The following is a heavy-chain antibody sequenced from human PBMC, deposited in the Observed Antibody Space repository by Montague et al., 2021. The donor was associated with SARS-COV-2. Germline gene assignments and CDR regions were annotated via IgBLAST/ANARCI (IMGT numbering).Heavy chain of an antibody. CDR1: GFTFSSYG. Sequence: SLRLSCAAPGFTFSSYGMHWVRQAPGKGLEWVAVISYDGSNKYYADSVKGRFTISRDNSKNTLYLQMNSLRAEDTAVYYCAGSLLEYYGMDVWGQGTTVTVSS. D-gene: IGHD3-3*01. CDR2: ISYDGSNK. CDR3: AGSLLEYYGMDV. V-gene: IGHV3-30*03. J-gene: IGHJ6*02.